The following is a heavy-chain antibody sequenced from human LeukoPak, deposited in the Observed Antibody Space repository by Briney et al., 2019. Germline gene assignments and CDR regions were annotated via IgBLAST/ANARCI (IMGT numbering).Heavy chain of an antibody. D-gene: IGHD6-19*01. CDR3: ARTVSSAGWSDDAFDI. CDR1: GFTFSSYS. CDR2: ISSSSSYI. J-gene: IGHJ3*02. Sequence: PGGSLRLSCAASGFTFSSYSLNWVRQAPGKGLEWVSSISSSSSYIYYEDSVKGRFTISRDNAKNSLYLQMNSLRAEDTAVYYCARTVSSAGWSDDAFDIWGQGTMVTVSS. V-gene: IGHV3-21*01.